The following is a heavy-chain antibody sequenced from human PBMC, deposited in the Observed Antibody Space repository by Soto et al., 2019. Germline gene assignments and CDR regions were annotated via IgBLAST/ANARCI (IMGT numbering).Heavy chain of an antibody. CDR2: IDPSDSYT. CDR1: GYSFTSYW. J-gene: IGHJ4*02. D-gene: IGHD3-22*01. Sequence: GESLKISCKGSGYSFTSYWISWVRQMPGKGLEWMGRIDPSDSYTNYSPSFQGHVTISADKSISTAYLQWSSLKASDTAMYYCARLYYYDSSGYYQGRIDYWGQGTLVTVSS. CDR3: ARLYYYDSSGYYQGRIDY. V-gene: IGHV5-10-1*01.